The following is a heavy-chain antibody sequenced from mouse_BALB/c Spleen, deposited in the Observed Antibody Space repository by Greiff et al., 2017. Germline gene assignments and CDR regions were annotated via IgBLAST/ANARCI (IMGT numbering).Heavy chain of an antibody. CDR2: IWSGGST. CDR1: GFSLTSYG. V-gene: IGHV2-2*02. CDR3: ARITGYYYAMDY. J-gene: IGHJ4*01. Sequence: VQLKESGPGLVQPSQSLSITCTVSGFSLTSYGVHWVRQSPGKGLEWLGVIWSGGSTDYNAAFISRLSISKDNSKSQVFFKMNSLQANDTAIYYCARITGYYYAMDYWGQGTSVTVSS. D-gene: IGHD4-1*01.